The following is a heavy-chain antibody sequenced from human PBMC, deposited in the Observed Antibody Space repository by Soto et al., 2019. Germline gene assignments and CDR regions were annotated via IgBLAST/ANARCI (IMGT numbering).Heavy chain of an antibody. V-gene: IGHV3-23*01. CDR1: GFSFSEYS. Sequence: PGWSLRLSCAASGFSFSEYSMTLVRQAPGKGLQWVSSISGDTATTHYADSVKGRFTISRDNSRDTLYLQMNSLRVEDTAIYYCAKPLQQWLLQCSGVEVWGQGTKVTVSS. CDR3: AKPLQQWLLQCSGVEV. D-gene: IGHD6-19*01. J-gene: IGHJ6*02. CDR2: ISGDTATT.